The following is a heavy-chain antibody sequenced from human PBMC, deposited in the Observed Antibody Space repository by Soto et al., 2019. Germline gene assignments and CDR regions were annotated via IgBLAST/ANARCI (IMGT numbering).Heavy chain of an antibody. Sequence: SETLSLTCAVYSGSFSGYYWSWIRQPPGKGLEWVGYISYSGSTSYIPSFKSRVNISLDTSQNQFSLKLNSVTAADTAVYYCARDLWGYCGTDCYPLDVWGQGTTVTVSS. D-gene: IGHD2-21*02. CDR2: ISYSGST. CDR3: ARDLWGYCGTDCYPLDV. CDR1: SGSFSGYY. J-gene: IGHJ6*02. V-gene: IGHV4-59*01.